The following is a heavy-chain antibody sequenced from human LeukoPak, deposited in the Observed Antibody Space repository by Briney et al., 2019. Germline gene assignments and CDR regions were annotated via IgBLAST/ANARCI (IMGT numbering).Heavy chain of an antibody. D-gene: IGHD3-3*01. CDR3: ARGDDFWSGLDY. CDR2: INHSGST. Sequence: SETLSLTCAVYGGSFSGYYWSWIRQPPGKGLEWIGEINHSGSTNYNPSLKSRVTMSVDTSKNQFSLKLSSVTAADTAVYYCARGDDFWSGLDYWGQGTLVTVSS. CDR1: GGSFSGYY. V-gene: IGHV4-34*01. J-gene: IGHJ4*02.